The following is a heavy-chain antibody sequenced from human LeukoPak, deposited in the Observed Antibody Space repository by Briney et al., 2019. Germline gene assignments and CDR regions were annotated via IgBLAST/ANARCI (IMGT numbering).Heavy chain of an antibody. J-gene: IGHJ4*02. D-gene: IGHD6-6*01. CDR1: GFTFSDNW. CDR3: ARRGGSSSRRSPIDY. CDR2: IKQDGSRR. Sequence: GGTLSLTCTASGFTFSDNWKNWVRQAQGQGTERVANIKQDGSRRYYVDSVRGRFTISRDNAKNSLFLQMNGLRAEDTAVYYCARRGGSSSRRSPIDYWGQGTLVTVSS. V-gene: IGHV3-7*02.